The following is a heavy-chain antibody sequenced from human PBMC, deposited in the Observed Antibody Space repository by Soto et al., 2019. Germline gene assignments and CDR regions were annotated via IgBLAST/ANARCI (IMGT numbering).Heavy chain of an antibody. Sequence: NLSETLSLTCAVSGGSISSGGYAWAWIRQPPGKGLEWVGYIYQSGSTYYNPSLKSRVTIAADRSKNQFSLNLASVTAADTAVYYCARSYSGGDAYFDYWGQGTVVTVSS. V-gene: IGHV4-30-2*01. CDR1: GGSISSGGYA. CDR3: ARSYSGGDAYFDY. J-gene: IGHJ4*02. D-gene: IGHD2-21*02. CDR2: IYQSGST.